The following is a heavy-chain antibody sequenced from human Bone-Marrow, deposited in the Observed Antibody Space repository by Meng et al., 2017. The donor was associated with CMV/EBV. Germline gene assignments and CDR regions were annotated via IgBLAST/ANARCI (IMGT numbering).Heavy chain of an antibody. D-gene: IGHD3-10*01. V-gene: IGHV3-23*01. CDR1: GSTFSSYA. J-gene: IGHJ4*02. CDR3: AKDLVWFGDY. CDR2: ISGSGGST. Sequence: GESLKISCAASGSTFSSYAMSWVRQAPGKGLEWVSAISGSGGSTYYADSVKGRFTISRDNSKNTLYLQMNSLRAEDTAVYYCAKDLVWFGDYWGQGKLVNVPS.